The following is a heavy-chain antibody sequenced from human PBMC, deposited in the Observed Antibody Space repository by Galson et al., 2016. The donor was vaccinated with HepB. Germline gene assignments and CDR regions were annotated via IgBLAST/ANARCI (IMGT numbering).Heavy chain of an antibody. Sequence: CAISGDSVSSNNAAWNWIRHSPSRGLEWLGRTVYRSQWFHNYAVSVKSRITFIPDTSKNQLTLHLNSVTPEDTAVYYCARSYLLGRGFGWWGQGTLVTVSS. CDR1: GDSVSSNNAA. CDR3: ARSYLLGRGFGW. D-gene: IGHD7-27*01. J-gene: IGHJ4*02. V-gene: IGHV6-1*01. CDR2: TVYRSQWFH.